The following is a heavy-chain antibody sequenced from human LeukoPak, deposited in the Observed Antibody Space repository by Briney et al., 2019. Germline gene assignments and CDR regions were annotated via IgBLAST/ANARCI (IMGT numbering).Heavy chain of an antibody. D-gene: IGHD2-21*02. CDR2: INHSGST. V-gene: IGHV4-34*01. CDR1: GGSFSGYY. J-gene: IGHJ4*02. Sequence: SSETLSLTCAVYGGSFSGYYWSWIRQPPGKGLEWIGEINHSGSTDYNPSLKSRVTISVDTSKNQFSLKLRSVTAADTAVYYCARDQAYCGGDCYFDFWGQGTLVTVSS. CDR3: ARDQAYCGGDCYFDF.